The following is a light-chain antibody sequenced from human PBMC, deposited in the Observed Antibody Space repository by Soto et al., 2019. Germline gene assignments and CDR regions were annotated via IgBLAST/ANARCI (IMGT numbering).Light chain of an antibody. Sequence: EIVMTQSPATLSVSPGGRATLSCRASQSVSSNLAWYQQKPGQAPRLLIYGASTRATGIPARFSGSGSGTEFTLTISSLQSEDFAVYYCQQRSNWLGTFGQGTRLEI. CDR3: QQRSNWLGT. V-gene: IGKV3-15*01. CDR2: GAS. CDR1: QSVSSN. J-gene: IGKJ5*01.